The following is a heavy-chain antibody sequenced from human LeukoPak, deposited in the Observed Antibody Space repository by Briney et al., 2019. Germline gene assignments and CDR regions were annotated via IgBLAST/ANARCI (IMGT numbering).Heavy chain of an antibody. J-gene: IGHJ6*03. CDR3: ARSTGVTALDYYYYYYMDV. CDR1: GGTFSSYA. CDR2: IIPIFGTA. V-gene: IGHV1-69*05. D-gene: IGHD2-21*02. Sequence: SVKVSCKASGGTFSSYAISWVRQAPGQGLEWMGGIIPIFGTANYAQKFQGRVTITTDESTSTAYMELSSLRSEDTAVYYCARSTGVTALDYYYYYYMDVWGKGTTVTVSS.